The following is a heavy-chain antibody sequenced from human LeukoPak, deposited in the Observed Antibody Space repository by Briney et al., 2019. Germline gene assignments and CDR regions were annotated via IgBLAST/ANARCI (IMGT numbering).Heavy chain of an antibody. Sequence: GGSLRLSCAASGFTFTDYYMDWVRQAPGKGLEWVGRIRYKGNRYTTEYAASVKGRFTSSRDESKNSLYLKMKSLKSEDTAVYCCARSVGAWGQGTLVTVSS. CDR1: GFTFTDYY. V-gene: IGHV3-72*01. D-gene: IGHD3-16*01. J-gene: IGHJ5*02. CDR2: IRYKGNRYTT. CDR3: ARSVGA.